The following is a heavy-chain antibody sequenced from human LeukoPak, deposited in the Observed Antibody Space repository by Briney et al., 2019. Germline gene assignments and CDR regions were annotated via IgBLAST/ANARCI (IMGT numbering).Heavy chain of an antibody. D-gene: IGHD6-19*01. CDR3: ARQGQIWLYSSGRGWFDS. J-gene: IGHJ5*01. V-gene: IGHV4-30-2*03. CDR2: IYYSGNT. Sequence: SGPALVKPTQTLTLTCTFSGFSLSTSGMPVSWIRQPPGKGLEWIWSIYYSGNTHYNPSLKSRVSISVDTSKNHFSLKVTSVIAADTAVYYCARQGQIWLYSSGRGWFDSWGQGALVTVSS. CDR1: GFSLSTSGMP.